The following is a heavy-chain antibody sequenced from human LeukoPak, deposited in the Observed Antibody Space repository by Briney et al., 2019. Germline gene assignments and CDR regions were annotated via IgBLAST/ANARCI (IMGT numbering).Heavy chain of an antibody. Sequence: SETLSLTCTVSGGSISNYWSWIRQPPGKGLEWIGFTFYSGATNYSPSLKSRVTISLDTSKNQFSLNLSSVTAADTAVYYCARGGASSRYFDCWSQGTLVTVSS. V-gene: IGHV4-59*01. J-gene: IGHJ4*02. D-gene: IGHD6-6*01. CDR2: TFYSGAT. CDR1: GGSISNY. CDR3: ARGGASSRYFDC.